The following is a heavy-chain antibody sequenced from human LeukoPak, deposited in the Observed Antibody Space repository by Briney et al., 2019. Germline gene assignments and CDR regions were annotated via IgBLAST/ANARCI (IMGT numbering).Heavy chain of an antibody. Sequence: GGSLRLSCAASGFTFSSYGMHWVRQAPGKGLEWVAFIRYDGSNKYYAGSVKGRFTISRDNSKNTLYLQMNSLRAEDTAVYYCAKDFPSSGYYPDAFDIWGQGTMVTVSS. CDR3: AKDFPSSGYYPDAFDI. V-gene: IGHV3-30*02. J-gene: IGHJ3*02. CDR2: IRYDGSNK. CDR1: GFTFSSYG. D-gene: IGHD3-22*01.